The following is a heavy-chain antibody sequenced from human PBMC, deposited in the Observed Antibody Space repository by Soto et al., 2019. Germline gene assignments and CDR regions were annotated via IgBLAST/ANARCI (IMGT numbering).Heavy chain of an antibody. CDR3: ARAGSAPHYYYYYMDV. V-gene: IGHV3-20*01. CDR2: INWNGGST. Sequence: GGSLRLSCAASGFTFDDYGMSWVRQAPGKGLEWVSGINWNGGSTGYAESVKGRFTISRDNAKNSLYLQMNSLRAEDTALYHCARAGSAPHYYYYYMDVWGKGTTVTVSS. J-gene: IGHJ6*03. CDR1: GFTFDDYG.